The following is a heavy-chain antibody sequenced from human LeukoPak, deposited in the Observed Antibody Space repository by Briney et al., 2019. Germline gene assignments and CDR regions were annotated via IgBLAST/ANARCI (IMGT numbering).Heavy chain of an antibody. CDR3: ARGPRWSPGGDY. CDR2: MNPNSGNT. J-gene: IGHJ4*02. D-gene: IGHD4-23*01. Sequence: ASVKVSCKASGYTFTSYDINWVRQATGQGLEWTGWMNPNSGNTGYAQKFQGRVAMTRNTSISTAYMELSSLRSEDTAVYYCARGPRWSPGGDYWGQGTLVTVSS. CDR1: GYTFTSYD. V-gene: IGHV1-8*01.